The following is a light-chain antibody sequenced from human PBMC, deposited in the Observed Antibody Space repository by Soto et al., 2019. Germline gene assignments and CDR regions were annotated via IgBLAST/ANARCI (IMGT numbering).Light chain of an antibody. Sequence: DILMTQSPSTLSASVGDRVTITCRASQSISGWLAWYHQKPGKAPKLLIYDASSLESGVPSRFSGSEAGTEFTLTISSLQPDDFATYYSQQYHSFPWTFGQGTKVEIK. CDR2: DAS. CDR1: QSISGW. CDR3: QQYHSFPWT. V-gene: IGKV1-5*01. J-gene: IGKJ1*01.